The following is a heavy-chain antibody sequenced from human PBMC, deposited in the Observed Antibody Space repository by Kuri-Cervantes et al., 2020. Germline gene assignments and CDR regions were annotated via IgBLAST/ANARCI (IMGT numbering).Heavy chain of an antibody. V-gene: IGHV3-30-3*01. CDR2: ISYDGSNK. Sequence: GESLKISCAASGFTFSSYAMHWVRQAPGKGLEWVAVISYDGSNKYYADSVKGRFTISRDNAKNSLYLQMNSLRAEDTAVYYCARDFSSGWFGELLSPPLYYYYGMDVWGQGTTVTVSS. CDR1: GFTFSSYA. D-gene: IGHD3-10*01. CDR3: ARDFSSGWFGELLSPPLYYYYGMDV. J-gene: IGHJ6*02.